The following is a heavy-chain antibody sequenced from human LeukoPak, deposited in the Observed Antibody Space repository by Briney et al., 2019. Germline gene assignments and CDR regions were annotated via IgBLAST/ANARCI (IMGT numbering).Heavy chain of an antibody. Sequence: GASVKVSCKASGYTFTSYAMNWVRQAPGQGLEWVGWINTNTGNPTYAQGFTGRFVFSLDTSVSTAYLQISSLKAEDTAMYYCASLRGPDGYNSHFDYWGQGTLVTVSS. J-gene: IGHJ4*02. V-gene: IGHV7-4-1*02. CDR2: INTNTGNP. CDR3: ASLRGPDGYNSHFDY. CDR1: GYTFTSYA. D-gene: IGHD5-24*01.